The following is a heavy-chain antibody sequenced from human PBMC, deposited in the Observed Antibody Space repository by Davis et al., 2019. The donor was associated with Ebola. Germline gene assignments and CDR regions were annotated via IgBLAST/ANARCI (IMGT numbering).Heavy chain of an antibody. Sequence: PGGSLRLSCAASGFTFSSYSMNWVRQAPGKGLEWVSSISSSSSYIYYADSVKGRFTISRDNAKNSLYLQMNSLRAEDTAVYYCARDLSSGSGYWYYYYYYCMDVWGQGTTVTVSS. CDR1: GFTFSSYS. J-gene: IGHJ6*02. V-gene: IGHV3-21*01. D-gene: IGHD3-22*01. CDR3: ARDLSSGSGYWYYYYYYCMDV. CDR2: ISSSSSYI.